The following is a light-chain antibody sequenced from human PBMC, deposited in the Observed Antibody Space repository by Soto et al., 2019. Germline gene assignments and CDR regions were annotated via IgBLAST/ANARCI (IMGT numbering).Light chain of an antibody. V-gene: IGKV2-28*01. CDR2: LGA. CDR1: QSLLHSNGYNY. CDR3: MQALQTHTWT. Sequence: DIVMTQSPLSLPVTPGEPASISCRSSQSLLHSNGYNYLDWYLQKPGQSPQLLIYLGANRASGVPDRFSGSGSGTDFTLKISRVEAEDVGVYYCMQALQTHTWTFGRATKV. J-gene: IGKJ1*01.